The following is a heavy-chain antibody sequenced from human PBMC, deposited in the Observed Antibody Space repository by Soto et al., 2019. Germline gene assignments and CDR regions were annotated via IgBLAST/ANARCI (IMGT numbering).Heavy chain of an antibody. J-gene: IGHJ6*03. CDR1: GYAFEVAW. CDR2: IKSKPDGGTT. CDR3: TTGRRDYYGNSYMDL. V-gene: IGHV3-15*01. D-gene: IGHD3-22*01. Sequence: EMQLGESGGGLVKPGGSLRLSCAVSGYAFEVAWMNWVRQAPGKGLEWVGRIKSKPDGGTTEYAAPVEGRFTISRDDSTSTLYLQMNSLRTEDTAVHYCTTGRRDYYGNSYMDLWGKGTTVTVSS.